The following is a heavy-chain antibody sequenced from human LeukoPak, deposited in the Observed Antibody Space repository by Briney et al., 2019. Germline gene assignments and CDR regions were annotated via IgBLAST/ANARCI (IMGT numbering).Heavy chain of an antibody. D-gene: IGHD5-24*01. Sequence: GGSLRLSCAASGFTFSSYWMSWVRQAPGKGLEWVATKKQDGSEKYYVDSVKGRFTSSRDNAKNSLYLQMNSLRAEDTAVYYCARAATAVLFAWFDPWGQGTLVTVSS. V-gene: IGHV3-7*01. J-gene: IGHJ5*02. CDR3: ARAATAVLFAWFDP. CDR1: GFTFSSYW. CDR2: KKQDGSEK.